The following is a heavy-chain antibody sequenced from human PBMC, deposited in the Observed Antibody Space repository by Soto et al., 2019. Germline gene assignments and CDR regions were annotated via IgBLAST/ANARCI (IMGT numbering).Heavy chain of an antibody. CDR1: GGSISPYY. J-gene: IGHJ4*02. Sequence: QVQLQESGPGLVRPSETLSLTCTVSGGSISPYYWSWVRQPPGKGLEWIAFIFYSGSTNYNPSLKSRVTRSVDTSKNQFSLKLTSVTAADTAVYYCARHSSQNFDWLEYWGQGTLVTVSS. D-gene: IGHD3-9*01. V-gene: IGHV4-59*08. CDR2: IFYSGST. CDR3: ARHSSQNFDWLEY.